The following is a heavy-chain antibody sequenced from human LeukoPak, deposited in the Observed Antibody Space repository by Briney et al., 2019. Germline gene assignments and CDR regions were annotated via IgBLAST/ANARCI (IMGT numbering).Heavy chain of an antibody. CDR3: ATQRREDVLLRFGESYYFDY. J-gene: IGHJ4*02. CDR1: GFTFDDYG. Sequence: PGGSLRLSCAASGFTFDDYGMSWVRQAPGKGLEWVSGINWNGGSTGYADSVKGRFTISRDNAKNSLYLQMNSLRAEDTALYYCATQRREDVLLRFGESYYFDYWGQGTLVTVSS. CDR2: INWNGGST. D-gene: IGHD3-10*01. V-gene: IGHV3-20*04.